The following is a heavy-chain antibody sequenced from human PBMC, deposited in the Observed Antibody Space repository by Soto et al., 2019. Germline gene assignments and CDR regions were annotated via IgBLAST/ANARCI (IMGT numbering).Heavy chain of an antibody. Sequence: SQTLSLTCAISGDSVSSYSAAWNWIRQSPSGGLEWLGRTYYRSRFFSDYAESVKSRIIINPETSKNQFSLQLKSVTPEDTAVYYCVRDRYSSSGWFDPWGQGTQVTVSS. J-gene: IGHJ5*02. CDR3: VRDRYSSSGWFDP. D-gene: IGHD3-10*01. CDR1: GDSVSSYSAA. CDR2: TYYRSRFFS. V-gene: IGHV6-1*01.